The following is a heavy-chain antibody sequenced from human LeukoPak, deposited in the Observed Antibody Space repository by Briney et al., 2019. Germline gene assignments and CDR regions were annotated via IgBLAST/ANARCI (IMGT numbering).Heavy chain of an antibody. J-gene: IGHJ4*02. D-gene: IGHD1-26*01. CDR3: AKGKSESYYYYFDY. V-gene: IGHV3-23*01. CDR1: GFTFSSYA. CDR2: FSGSGGST. Sequence: GGSLRLSCAASGFTFSSYAMSWVRQAPGKGLEWVSAFSGSGGSTYYADSVKGRFTISRDNSKNTLYLQMNSLRAEDTAVYYCAKGKSESYYYYFDYWGQGTLVTVSS.